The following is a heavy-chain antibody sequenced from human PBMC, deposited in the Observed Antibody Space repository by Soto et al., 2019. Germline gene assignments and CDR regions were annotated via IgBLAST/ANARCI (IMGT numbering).Heavy chain of an antibody. CDR2: ISGSGGST. CDR3: AKDRQNGGYSGYDQFDY. V-gene: IGHV3-23*01. Sequence: GGSLRLSCAASGFTFSSYAMSWVRQAPGKGLEWVSAISGSGGSTYYADSVKGRFTISRDNSKNTLYLQMNSLRAEDTAVYYCAKDRQNGGYSGYDQFDYWGQGTLVTVSS. D-gene: IGHD5-12*01. J-gene: IGHJ4*02. CDR1: GFTFSSYA.